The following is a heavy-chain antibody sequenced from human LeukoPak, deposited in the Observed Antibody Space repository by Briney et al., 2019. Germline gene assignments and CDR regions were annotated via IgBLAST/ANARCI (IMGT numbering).Heavy chain of an antibody. J-gene: IGHJ6*02. Sequence: GRSLRLSCAASGFTFSSYAMHWVRQAPGKGLEWVAVISYDGSNKYYADSVKGRFTISRDNSKNTLYLQMNSLRAEDTAVYYCARVLSVYDFWSGYYSYGMDVWGQGTTVTVSS. CDR1: GFTFSSYA. V-gene: IGHV3-30-3*01. D-gene: IGHD3-3*01. CDR2: ISYDGSNK. CDR3: ARVLSVYDFWSGYYSYGMDV.